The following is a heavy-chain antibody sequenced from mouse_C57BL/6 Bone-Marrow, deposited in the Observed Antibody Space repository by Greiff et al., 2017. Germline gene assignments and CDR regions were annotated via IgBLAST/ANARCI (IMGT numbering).Heavy chain of an antibody. CDR2: IHPNSGST. D-gene: IGHD2-2*01. J-gene: IGHJ3*01. V-gene: IGHV1-64*01. CDR1: GYTFTSYW. CDR3: ARKGSTMVRAWFAY. Sequence: QVQLQQPGAELVKPGASVKLSCKASGYTFTSYWMHWVKQRPGQGLEWIGMIHPNSGSTNYNEKFKSKATLTVDKSSSTAYMQLSSLTSEYSAVYDCARKGSTMVRAWFAYWGQGTLVTVSA.